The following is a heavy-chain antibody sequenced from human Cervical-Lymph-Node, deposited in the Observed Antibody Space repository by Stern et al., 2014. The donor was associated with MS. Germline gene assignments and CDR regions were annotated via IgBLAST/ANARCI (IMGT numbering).Heavy chain of an antibody. CDR3: ARDYEDTSMLFDH. D-gene: IGHD2-8*01. V-gene: IGHV3-30*03. J-gene: IGHJ4*02. CDR1: GFTFSSYG. CDR2: ISYDGNHK. Sequence: QLVESGGAVVQPGRSLRLSCAASGFTFSSYGMHWVRPAPGKGLEWVTVISYDGNHKYYAASVKGRFTISRDNSKNTLHLQMNSVTPDDTAIYYCARDYEDTSMLFDHWGQGTLVTVSS.